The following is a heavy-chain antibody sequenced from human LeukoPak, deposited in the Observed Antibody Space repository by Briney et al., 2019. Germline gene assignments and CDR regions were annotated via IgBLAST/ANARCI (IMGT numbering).Heavy chain of an antibody. Sequence: GGSLRLSCTASGFTFSSYGMHWVRQAPGKGLEWVTVISYDGSNKYFADSVKGRFTISRDNAKNSLYLQMNSLRVEDTAVYYCAKEGRSLQTYWGQGTLVTVSS. CDR2: ISYDGSNK. CDR3: AKEGRSLQTY. D-gene: IGHD5-24*01. V-gene: IGHV3-30*18. CDR1: GFTFSSYG. J-gene: IGHJ4*02.